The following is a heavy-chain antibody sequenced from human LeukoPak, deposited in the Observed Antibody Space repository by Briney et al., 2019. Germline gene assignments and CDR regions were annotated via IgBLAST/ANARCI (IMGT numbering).Heavy chain of an antibody. CDR2: IRSKASSYAT. D-gene: IGHD1-26*01. Sequence: QTGGSLRLSCAASGFTFSGSAMHWVRQASGKGLEWVGRIRSKASSYATEYAASVKGRFTISRDDSKNTAYLQMNSLKTEDTAVYYCTKSGSYYFGDWGQGTLVTVSS. J-gene: IGHJ4*02. CDR1: GFTFSGSA. CDR3: TKSGSYYFGD. V-gene: IGHV3-73*01.